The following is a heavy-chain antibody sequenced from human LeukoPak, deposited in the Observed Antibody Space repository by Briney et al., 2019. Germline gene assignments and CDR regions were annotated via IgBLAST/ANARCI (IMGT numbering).Heavy chain of an antibody. J-gene: IGHJ2*01. CDR3: ATGAYCGGDCYPYWYFDL. Sequence: ASVKVSFKVSGYTLTELSMHWVRQAPGKGLEWMGGFDAEDGETIYAQKFQGRVTMTEDTSTDTAYMELSSLRSEDTAVYYCATGAYCGGDCYPYWYFDLWGRGTLVTVSS. D-gene: IGHD2-21*02. V-gene: IGHV1-24*01. CDR2: FDAEDGET. CDR1: GYTLTELS.